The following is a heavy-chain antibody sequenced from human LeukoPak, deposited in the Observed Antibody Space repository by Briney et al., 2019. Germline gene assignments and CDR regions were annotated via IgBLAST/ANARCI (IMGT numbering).Heavy chain of an antibody. D-gene: IGHD1-26*01. V-gene: IGHV5-51*01. CDR3: ARWVGESIGFDY. CDR2: IYPGDSDT. CDR1: GYRFTNDW. Sequence: GAALQIFCKGSGYRFTNDWIGWVRQLPGEGLEWMGIIYPGDSDTRYSPSFQGQVTMSADKSITTAYLQWNSLKASDTAMYYCARWVGESIGFDYWGQGTLVTVSS. J-gene: IGHJ4*02.